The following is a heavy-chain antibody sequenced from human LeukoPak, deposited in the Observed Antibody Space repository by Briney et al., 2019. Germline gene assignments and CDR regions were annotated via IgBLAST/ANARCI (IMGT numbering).Heavy chain of an antibody. CDR3: ARGGAARGRFEN. D-gene: IGHD6-25*01. J-gene: IGHJ4*02. V-gene: IGHV3-7*01. Sequence: PGASLRLSCAASGFPFNVQTMSWVRQAPGKGLDWVASMREDGSIINYVDSVKGRFTISRDNPKNSLYLQMNSLRAEDTAVYYCARGGAARGRFENWGQGTLVTVSS. CDR2: MREDGSII. CDR1: GFPFNVQT.